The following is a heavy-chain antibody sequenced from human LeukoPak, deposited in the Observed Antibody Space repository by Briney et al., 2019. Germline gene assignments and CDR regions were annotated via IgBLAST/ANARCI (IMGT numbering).Heavy chain of an antibody. Sequence: PSESLSLTCAVYGASFSGYYRSWIRQPPGKGLEWIGEINHSGGTNYNPSLKSRVTISVDTSKNQFSLKLSPVTAADTAVYYCARKSRGVKGRTSYYFDYRGQGTLVTVSS. D-gene: IGHD3-10*01. V-gene: IGHV4-34*01. CDR2: INHSGGT. CDR1: GASFSGYY. J-gene: IGHJ4*02. CDR3: ARKSRGVKGRTSYYFDY.